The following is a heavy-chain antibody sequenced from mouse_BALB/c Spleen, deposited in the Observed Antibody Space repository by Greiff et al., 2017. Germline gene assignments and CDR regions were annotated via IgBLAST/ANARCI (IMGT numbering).Heavy chain of an antibody. J-gene: IGHJ4*01. Sequence: EVQLVESGGGLVQPKGSLKLSCAASGFTFNTYAMHWVCQAPGKGLEWVARIRSKSNNYATYYADSVKDRFTISRDDSQSMLYLQMNNLKTEDTAMYYCVREAGTGAMDYWGQGTSVTVSS. CDR2: IRSKSNNYAT. D-gene: IGHD4-1*01. V-gene: IGHV10-3*03. CDR3: VREAGTGAMDY. CDR1: GFTFNTYA.